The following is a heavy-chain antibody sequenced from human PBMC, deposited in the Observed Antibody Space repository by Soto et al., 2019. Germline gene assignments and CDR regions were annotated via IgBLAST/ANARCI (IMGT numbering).Heavy chain of an antibody. CDR3: AKDAFAVTTGPPPYYYYGMDV. Sequence: WGSLRLPCAASGFTFSSYAMHWVRQAPGKGLEWVAVISYDGSNKYYADSVKGRFTISSDNSKNTLYLQMNSLRAEDTAVYYFAKDAFAVTTGPPPYYYYGMDVWGQGTTVTVSS. CDR2: ISYDGSNK. V-gene: IGHV3-30-3*01. J-gene: IGHJ6*02. D-gene: IGHD4-4*01. CDR1: GFTFSSYA.